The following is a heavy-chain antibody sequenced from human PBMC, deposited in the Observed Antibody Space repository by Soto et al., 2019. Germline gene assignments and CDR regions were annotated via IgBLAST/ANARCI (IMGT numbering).Heavy chain of an antibody. Sequence: QVQLVQSGAEVKKPGSSVKVSCKASGGTFSSYAISWVRQAPGQGLEWMGGIIPIFGTANYAQKFQGRVSITADESTSTAYMELSSLRSEETAVYYCARRGDYGGNSAYFQHWGQGTLVTVSS. CDR1: GGTFSSYA. J-gene: IGHJ1*01. D-gene: IGHD4-17*01. CDR3: ARRGDYGGNSAYFQH. CDR2: IIPIFGTA. V-gene: IGHV1-69*12.